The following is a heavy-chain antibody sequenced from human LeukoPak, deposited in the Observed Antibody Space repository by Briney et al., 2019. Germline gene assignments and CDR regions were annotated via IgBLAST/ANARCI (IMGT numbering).Heavy chain of an antibody. J-gene: IGHJ4*02. V-gene: IGHV4-30-2*01. CDR2: IYYTGST. CDR3: ARAHCSTTSCYGDY. Sequence: PSQTLSLTCIVSGDSISRGDYYWSWIRQPPGKGLEWIGYIYYTGSTYYNPSLKSRVTILVDRSKNQFSLKLSSVTAADTAVYYCARAHCSTTSCYGDYWGQETLVTVSS. CDR1: GDSISRGDYY. D-gene: IGHD2-2*01.